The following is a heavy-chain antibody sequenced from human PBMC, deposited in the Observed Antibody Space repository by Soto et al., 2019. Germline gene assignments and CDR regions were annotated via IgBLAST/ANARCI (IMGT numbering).Heavy chain of an antibody. CDR3: AKDPKVPAAMWDVALDY. CDR2: ISGSGGST. Sequence: GGSLRLSCAASGFNLSSYAMSWVRQAPGKGLEWVSAISGSGGSTYYADSVKGRFTISRDNSKNTLYLQMNSLRAEDTAVYYCAKDPKVPAAMWDVALDYWGQGTLVNV. J-gene: IGHJ4*02. D-gene: IGHD2-2*01. V-gene: IGHV3-23*01. CDR1: GFNLSSYA.